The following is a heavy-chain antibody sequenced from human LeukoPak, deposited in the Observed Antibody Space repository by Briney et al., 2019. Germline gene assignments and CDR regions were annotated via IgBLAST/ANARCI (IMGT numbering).Heavy chain of an antibody. J-gene: IGHJ4*02. CDR2: IYPHDSHV. D-gene: IGHD2/OR15-2a*01. Sequence: GESLKISCQTSGYIFSDYWIAWVRQTPGKGLEWMGIIYPHDSHVKYSPSFQGHVTMSVDKSVSAAYLQWNTLKASDTATYFCTRREYNDYWTPFPFWGQGTQVTVSS. CDR1: GYIFSDYW. CDR3: TRREYNDYWTPFPF. V-gene: IGHV5-51*01.